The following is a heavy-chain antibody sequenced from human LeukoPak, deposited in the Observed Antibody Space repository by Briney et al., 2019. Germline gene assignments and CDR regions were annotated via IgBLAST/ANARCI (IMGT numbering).Heavy chain of an antibody. Sequence: GGSLRLSCAVSGFPFSNYWMSWVRQAPGKGLEWVANIKQDGSDRHYVDSVKGRFTFSRDNAKNSLYLQMNSLRAEDTAVYYCARDSRTAPGTMDYWGQGTLVIVS. D-gene: IGHD6-13*01. V-gene: IGHV3-7*01. CDR1: GFPFSNYW. J-gene: IGHJ4*02. CDR2: IKQDGSDR. CDR3: ARDSRTAPGTMDY.